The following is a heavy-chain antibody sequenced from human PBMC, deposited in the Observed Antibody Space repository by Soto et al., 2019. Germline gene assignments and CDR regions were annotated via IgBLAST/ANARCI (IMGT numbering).Heavy chain of an antibody. CDR2: INAGNGNT. CDR3: ARDFPRVLAARPPYYYYMDV. Sequence: GASVKVSCKASGYTFTSYAMHWVRQAPGQRLEWMGWINAGNGNTKYSQKFQGRVTITRDTSASTAYMELSSLRSEDTAVYYCARDFPRVLAARPPYYYYMDVWGKGTTVTVSS. CDR1: GYTFTSYA. D-gene: IGHD6-6*01. J-gene: IGHJ6*03. V-gene: IGHV1-3*01.